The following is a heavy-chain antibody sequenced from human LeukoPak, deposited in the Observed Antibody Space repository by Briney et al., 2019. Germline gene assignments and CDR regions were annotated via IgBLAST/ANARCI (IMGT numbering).Heavy chain of an antibody. CDR1: GFTFSDYY. CDR2: ISSSGSTI. J-gene: IGHJ3*02. D-gene: IGHD3-22*01. Sequence: PGGSLRLSCAASGFTFSDYYMSWIRQAPGKGLEWVSYISSSGSTIYYADSVKGRFTISRDNSKNTLYLQMNSLRAEDTAVHYCXXGSRYYDSSGYYYEGDAFDIWGQGTMVTVSS. V-gene: IGHV3-11*01. CDR3: XXGSRYYDSSGYYYEGDAFDI.